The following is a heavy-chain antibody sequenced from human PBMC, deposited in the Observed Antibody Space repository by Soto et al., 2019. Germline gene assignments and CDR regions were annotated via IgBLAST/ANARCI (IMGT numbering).Heavy chain of an antibody. CDR3: ARDICSSTSCQPDY. V-gene: IGHV3-30-3*01. J-gene: IGHJ4*02. CDR1: GFTFSIYA. D-gene: IGHD2-2*01. CDR2: ISYDGSNK. Sequence: AGGSLRLSCAASGFTFSIYAMHWVRHAPGKGLEWVAVISYDGSNKYYADSVKGRFTISRDNSKNTLYLQMNSLRAEDTAVYYCARDICSSTSCQPDYWGQGTLVTVSS.